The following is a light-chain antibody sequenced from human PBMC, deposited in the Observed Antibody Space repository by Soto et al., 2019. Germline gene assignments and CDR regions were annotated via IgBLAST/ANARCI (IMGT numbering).Light chain of an antibody. J-gene: IGKJ2*02. CDR2: AAS. V-gene: IGKV1-39*01. CDR1: QSISTY. Sequence: DIQMTQSPPSLSASVGDRVTITCRASQSISTYLNWYQHKAGQAPKLLIYAASSLQSGLPSRFSGSGSGTDFTLTISSLQLEDFATYYCQQSYSTPRTFGQGTKLEIK. CDR3: QQSYSTPRT.